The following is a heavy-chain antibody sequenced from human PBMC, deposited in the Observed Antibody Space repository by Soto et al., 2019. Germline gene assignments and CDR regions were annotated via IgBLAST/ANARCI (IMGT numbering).Heavy chain of an antibody. V-gene: IGHV4-34*01. CDR2: INHSGST. CDR3: ARGRILLWPSGMGGAFDI. D-gene: IGHD3-10*01. Sequence: QVQLQQWGAGLLKPSETLSLTCAVYGGSFSGYYWSWIRQPPGKGLEWIGEINHSGSTNYIPSLKSRVTISVDTSKNQFSLKLSSVTAADTAVYYCARGRILLWPSGMGGAFDIWGQGTMVTVSS. CDR1: GGSFSGYY. J-gene: IGHJ3*02.